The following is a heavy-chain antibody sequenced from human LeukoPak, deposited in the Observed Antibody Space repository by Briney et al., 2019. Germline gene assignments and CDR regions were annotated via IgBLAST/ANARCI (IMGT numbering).Heavy chain of an antibody. CDR1: EFSFSSNA. CDR3: AKRDYSGGWYDY. J-gene: IGHJ4*02. D-gene: IGHD6-19*01. Sequence: GGSLRLSCAASEFSFSSNAMSWVRQAPGKGLEWVSGISGSGGYSFYADPVKGRFTISRDNAKNTLYLQMNSLRVEDTAVYYCAKRDYSGGWYDYWGQGTLVTVSS. CDR2: ISGSGGYS. V-gene: IGHV3-23*01.